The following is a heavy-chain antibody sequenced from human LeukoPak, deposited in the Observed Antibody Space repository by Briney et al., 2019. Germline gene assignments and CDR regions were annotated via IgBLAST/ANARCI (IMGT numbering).Heavy chain of an antibody. CDR3: ARDPIGYGDYGRFGY. V-gene: IGHV3-74*01. Sequence: GGSLRLSCAASGFTFSSYAMHWVRQAPGKGLVWVSRINSDGSSTSYADSVKGRFTISRDNAKNTLYLQMNCLRAEDTAVYYCARDPIGYGDYGRFGYWGQGTLVTVSS. CDR2: INSDGSST. CDR1: GFTFSSYA. J-gene: IGHJ4*02. D-gene: IGHD4-17*01.